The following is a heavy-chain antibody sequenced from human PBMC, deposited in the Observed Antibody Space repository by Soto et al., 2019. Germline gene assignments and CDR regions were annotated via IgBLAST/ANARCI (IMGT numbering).Heavy chain of an antibody. CDR3: AKKGYYDTSGYPIRYFDY. CDR2: VYYSGST. Sequence: SETLSLTCTVSGSSISSYYWSWIRQPPGKGLEWIGYVYYSGSTNYNPSLKSRVTISVDTSKKQFSLKLSSVTAADTAVYYCAKKGYYDTSGYPIRYFDYWGQGTLVTVSS. D-gene: IGHD3-22*01. CDR1: GSSISSYY. J-gene: IGHJ4*02. V-gene: IGHV4-59*08.